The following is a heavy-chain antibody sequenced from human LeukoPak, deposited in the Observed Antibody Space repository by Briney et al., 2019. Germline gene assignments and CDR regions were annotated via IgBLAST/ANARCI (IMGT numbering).Heavy chain of an antibody. CDR1: GGSFSGYY. CDR2: INHSGST. CDR3: ARDEAHPNTYYYGSGSYYARLDI. Sequence: PSETLSLTCAVYGGSFSGYYWSWIRQPPGKGLEWIGEINHSGSTNYNPSLKSRVTISVDTSKNQLSLKLSSVTAADTAVYYCARDEAHPNTYYYGSGSYYARLDIWGQGTMVTVSS. V-gene: IGHV4-34*01. J-gene: IGHJ3*02. D-gene: IGHD3-10*01.